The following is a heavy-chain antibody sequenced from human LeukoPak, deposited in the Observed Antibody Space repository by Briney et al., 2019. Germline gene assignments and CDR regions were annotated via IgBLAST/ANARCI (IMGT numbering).Heavy chain of an antibody. CDR2: IYYSGST. Sequence: PSETLSLTCAVYGGSFSSYYWGWIRQPPGKGLEWIGSIYYSGSTYYNPSLKSRVTISVDTSKNQFSLKLSSVTAADTAVYYCARHGQQLVPPNFDYWGQGTLVTVSS. V-gene: IGHV4-39*01. CDR1: GGSFSSYY. CDR3: ARHGQQLVPPNFDY. D-gene: IGHD6-13*01. J-gene: IGHJ4*02.